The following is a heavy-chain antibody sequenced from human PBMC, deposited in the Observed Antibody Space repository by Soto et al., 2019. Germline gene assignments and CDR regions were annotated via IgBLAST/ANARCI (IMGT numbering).Heavy chain of an antibody. V-gene: IGHV3-53*01. CDR2: IYSGGST. CDR3: ARISYYYDSSGSWFDP. D-gene: IGHD3-22*01. Sequence: GGSLRLSCAASGFTVSSNYMSWVCQAPGKGLEWVSVIYSGGSTYYADSVKGRFTISRDNSKNSLYLQMNSLRAEDTAVYYCARISYYYDSSGSWFDPWGQGTLVTAPQ. J-gene: IGHJ5*02. CDR1: GFTVSSNY.